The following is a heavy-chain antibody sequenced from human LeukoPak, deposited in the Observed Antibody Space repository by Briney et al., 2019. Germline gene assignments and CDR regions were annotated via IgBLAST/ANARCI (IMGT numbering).Heavy chain of an antibody. Sequence: ASVKVSFKASGYTFTSYDINWVRQATGQGLEWMGWMNPNSGNTGYAQKFQGRVTMTRNTSISTAYMELSSLRSEDTAVYYCARVLGSRIAALRNWFDPWGQGTLVTVSS. CDR3: ARVLGSRIAALRNWFDP. CDR2: MNPNSGNT. J-gene: IGHJ5*02. V-gene: IGHV1-8*01. CDR1: GYTFTSYD. D-gene: IGHD6-25*01.